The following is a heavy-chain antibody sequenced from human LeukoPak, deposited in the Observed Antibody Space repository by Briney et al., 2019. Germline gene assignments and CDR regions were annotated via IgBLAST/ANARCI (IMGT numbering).Heavy chain of an antibody. D-gene: IGHD6-19*01. CDR1: GFTFSSYA. J-gene: IGHJ6*03. CDR2: ISGSGGST. CDR3: AKEGYSSGLYYYYYMDV. V-gene: IGHV3-23*01. Sequence: GGSLRLSCAASGFTFSSYAMSWVRQAPGKGLEWVSAISGSGGSTYYADSVKGRFTISRDNSKNTLYLQMNSLRAEDTAVYYCAKEGYSSGLYYYYYMDVWGKGTTVTISS.